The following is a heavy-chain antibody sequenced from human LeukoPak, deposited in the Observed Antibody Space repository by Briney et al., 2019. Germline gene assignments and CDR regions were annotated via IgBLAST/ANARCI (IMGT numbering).Heavy chain of an antibody. CDR1: GYTFSSYA. CDR2: ISGSGVTT. CDR3: AKGRTFDGYNFDY. V-gene: IGHV3-23*01. Sequence: GGSLRLSCVVSGYTFSSYAMSWVRQAPGRGLEWVSTISGSGVTTFYADSVKGRFTFSRDNSKNTLYLQMNSLRAEDTAVYYCAKGRTFDGYNFDYWGQGTLVTVSS. D-gene: IGHD5-24*01. J-gene: IGHJ4*02.